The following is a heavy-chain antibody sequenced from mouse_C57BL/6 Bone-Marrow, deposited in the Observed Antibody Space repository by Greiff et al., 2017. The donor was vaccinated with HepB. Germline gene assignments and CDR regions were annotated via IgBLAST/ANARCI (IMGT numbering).Heavy chain of an antibody. CDR2: IYPGSGST. CDR3: ARLKRGSYYWYFDV. D-gene: IGHD1-1*02. CDR1: GYTFTSYW. Sequence: VQLQQPGAELVKPGASVKLSCKASGYTFTSYWMHWVKQRPGRGLEWIGDIYPGSGSTNYNEKFKSKATLTVDTSSSTAYMQLSSLTSEDSAVYYCARLKRGSYYWYFDVWGTGTTVTVSS. J-gene: IGHJ1*03. V-gene: IGHV1-55*01.